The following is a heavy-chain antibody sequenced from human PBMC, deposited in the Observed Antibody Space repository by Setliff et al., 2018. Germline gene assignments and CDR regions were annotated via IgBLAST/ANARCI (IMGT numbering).Heavy chain of an antibody. CDR2: ISSSSSYI. V-gene: IGHV3-21*01. J-gene: IGHJ6*02. Sequence: PGGSLRLSCAASGFTFSSYSMNWVRQAPGKGLEWVSSISSSSSYIYYADSVKGRFTISRDNAKNSLYLQMNSLRAEDTAVYYCVRDVGNGIFGPYDGMDVWGQGTTVTVSS. D-gene: IGHD3-3*01. CDR3: VRDVGNGIFGPYDGMDV. CDR1: GFTFSSYS.